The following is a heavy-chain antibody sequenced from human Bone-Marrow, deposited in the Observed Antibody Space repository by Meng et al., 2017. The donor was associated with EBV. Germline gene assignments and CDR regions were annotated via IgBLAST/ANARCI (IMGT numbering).Heavy chain of an antibody. J-gene: IGHJ3*02. V-gene: IGHV3-11*01. CDR2: ISSSGSTI. CDR1: LFTLSDYY. Sequence: LVRVDWGERCVMPGVSLTISFADSLFTLSDYYMSWIRQAPGKGLEWVSYISSSGSTIYYADSVKGRFTISRDNAKNSLYLQMNSLRAEDTAVYYCARELDAFDIWGQGTMVTVSS. CDR3: ARELDAFDI.